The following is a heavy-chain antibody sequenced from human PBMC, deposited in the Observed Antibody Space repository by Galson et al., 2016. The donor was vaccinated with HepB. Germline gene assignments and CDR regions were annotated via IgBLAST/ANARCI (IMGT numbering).Heavy chain of an antibody. D-gene: IGHD2-2*01. CDR2: ISSSGTST. Sequence: SLRLSCAASGFTFSTFSNYGMSWVRQAPGQGLEWVSGISSSGTSTYYADSVKGRFTISRDNSKSTVDLQMNSLRPEDTAVYYCAREVGYCTSTSCEGHMDVWGKGTTVTVSS. CDR3: AREVGYCTSTSCEGHMDV. V-gene: IGHV3-23*01. J-gene: IGHJ6*03. CDR1: GFTFSTFSNYG.